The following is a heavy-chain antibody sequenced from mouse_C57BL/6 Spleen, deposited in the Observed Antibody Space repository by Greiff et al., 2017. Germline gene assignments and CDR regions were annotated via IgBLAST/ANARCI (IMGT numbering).Heavy chain of an antibody. J-gene: IGHJ4*01. CDR2: INPNNGGT. Sequence: EVQLQQSGPELVKPGASVKISCKASGYTFTDYYMNWVKQSHGKSLEWIGDINPNNGGTSYNQKFKGKATLTVDKSSSTAYMELRSLTSEDSAVYYCARFPITDYYAMDYWGQGTSVTVSS. CDR3: ARFPITDYYAMDY. CDR1: GYTFTDYY. D-gene: IGHD1-1*01. V-gene: IGHV1-26*01.